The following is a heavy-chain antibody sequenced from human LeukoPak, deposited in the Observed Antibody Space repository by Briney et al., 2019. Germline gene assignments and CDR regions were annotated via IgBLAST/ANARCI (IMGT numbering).Heavy chain of an antibody. Sequence: GGSLRLPCAASGFDFATYWMFWVRQAPGKGLVWVAQINSDGSGATYGDSAKGRFSISRDNAKNTLFLYMSGLRAEDTAVYYCARGTSTAPGIDYWGQGTLVAVSS. D-gene: IGHD6-13*01. CDR3: ARGTSTAPGIDY. CDR1: GFDFATYW. V-gene: IGHV3-74*01. CDR2: INSDGSGA. J-gene: IGHJ4*02.